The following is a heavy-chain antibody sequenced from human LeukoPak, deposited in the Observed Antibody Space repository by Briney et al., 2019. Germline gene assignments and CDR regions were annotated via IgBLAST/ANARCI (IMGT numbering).Heavy chain of an antibody. D-gene: IGHD6-13*01. J-gene: IGHJ5*02. V-gene: IGHV4-34*01. CDR3: ARVEMAAAGQTNNWFDP. Sequence: SDTLSLTCAVYGGSFSRYYWRWIRQPPGKGLEWIGEINHSGSTNYNASLKSRVAISVDTSKNQFSLKLSSVTVADTAVYCCARVEMAAAGQTNNWFDPWGQGTLVTVSS. CDR1: GGSFSRYY. CDR2: INHSGST.